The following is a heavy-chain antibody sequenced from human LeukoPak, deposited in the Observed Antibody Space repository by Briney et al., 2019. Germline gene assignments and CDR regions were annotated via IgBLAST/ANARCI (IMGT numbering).Heavy chain of an antibody. Sequence: VSVKVSCKASGYTFTSYDINWVRQATGQGREWMGWMNPNSGNTGYAQKFQGRVTMTRNTSISTAYMELSSLRSEDTAVYYCARLRWYSYYYGMDVWGQGTTVTVSS. V-gene: IGHV1-8*01. CDR3: ARLRWYSYYYGMDV. J-gene: IGHJ6*02. CDR2: MNPNSGNT. CDR1: GYTFTSYD. D-gene: IGHD1-26*01.